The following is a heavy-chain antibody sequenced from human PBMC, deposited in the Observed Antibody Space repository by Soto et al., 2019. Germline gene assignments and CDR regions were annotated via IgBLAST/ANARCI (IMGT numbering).Heavy chain of an antibody. D-gene: IGHD3-22*01. CDR2: IKSKTDGGTT. J-gene: IGHJ4*02. CDR3: TTAVPPGDSSGYYY. V-gene: IGHV3-15*01. CDR1: GFTLSNAW. Sequence: GGSLRLSCAASGFTLSNAWMSWVRQAPGKGLEWVGRIKSKTDGGTTDYAAPVKGRFTISRDDSKNTLYLQMNSLKTEDTAVYYCTTAVPPGDSSGYYYWGQGTLVTVSS.